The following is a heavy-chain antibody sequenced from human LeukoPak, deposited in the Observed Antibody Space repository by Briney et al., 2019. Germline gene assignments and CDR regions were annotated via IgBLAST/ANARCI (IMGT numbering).Heavy chain of an antibody. D-gene: IGHD5-12*01. Sequence: SETLSLTCTVSGGSISSGGYYWSWIRQHPGKGLEWIGYIHYSGTTNYNPSLKSRVTISLDTSKNQFSLNLSSVTAADTAVYYCARMGGYSGYATHWGQGTLVTVSS. J-gene: IGHJ4*02. CDR3: ARMGGYSGYATH. CDR2: IHYSGTT. CDR1: GGSISSGGYY. V-gene: IGHV4-61*08.